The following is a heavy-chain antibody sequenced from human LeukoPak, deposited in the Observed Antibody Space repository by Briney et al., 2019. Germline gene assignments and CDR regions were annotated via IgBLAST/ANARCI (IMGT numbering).Heavy chain of an antibody. Sequence: HGESLKISCKGSGYSFTSYWIAWVRQMPGRGLEWMGIIFPDDSDTRYGPSFQGLITISADKSINTAYLQWSSLKASDTAMYYCARHSDITVADSWGQGTLVTVS. J-gene: IGHJ5*01. CDR3: ARHSDITVADS. CDR2: IFPDDSDT. V-gene: IGHV5-51*01. CDR1: GYSFTSYW. D-gene: IGHD6-19*01.